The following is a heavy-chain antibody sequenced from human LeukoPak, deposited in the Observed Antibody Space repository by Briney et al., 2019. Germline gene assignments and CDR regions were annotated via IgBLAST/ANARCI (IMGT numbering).Heavy chain of an antibody. Sequence: PSETLSLTCNVSGYSISSGYYWGWIRQPPGKGLEWIGNIFQTGNTYYNPSLKSRVTISVDTSKNQFSLKLSSVTAADTAVYYCARHGITYYYDSSGYPTYYFDYWGQGTLVTVSS. J-gene: IGHJ4*02. CDR1: GYSISSGYY. D-gene: IGHD3-22*01. V-gene: IGHV4-38-2*02. CDR3: ARHGITYYYDSSGYPTYYFDY. CDR2: IFQTGNT.